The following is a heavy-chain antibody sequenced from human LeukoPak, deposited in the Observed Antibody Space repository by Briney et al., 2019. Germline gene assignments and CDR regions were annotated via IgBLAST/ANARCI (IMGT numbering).Heavy chain of an antibody. J-gene: IGHJ4*01. CDR3: ASRYNWNHFDY. D-gene: IGHD1-20*01. CDR2: IWHSGYT. V-gene: IGHV4-4*02. Sequence: PSETLSLTCAVSGGSISKTNWWSWVRRSPGTGLEWIGEIWHSGYTNYNPSLKSRVTISVDTSKNQFSLRLTSVTAADTAIYYCASRYNWNHFDYWGHGTLVTVSS. CDR1: GGSISKTNW.